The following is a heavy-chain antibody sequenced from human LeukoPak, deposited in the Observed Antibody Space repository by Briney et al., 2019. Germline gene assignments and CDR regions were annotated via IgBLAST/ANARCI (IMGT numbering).Heavy chain of an antibody. Sequence: ASVKVSCKASGYTFTSSGISWVRQAPGQGLEWMGWISAYNGNTNYAQNLQGRLTMTRDTSTSTAYMELRSLRSDDTAVCYCARFGLVVAGYMDVWGKGTTVTVSS. D-gene: IGHD2-15*01. V-gene: IGHV1-18*01. J-gene: IGHJ6*04. CDR2: ISAYNGNT. CDR3: ARFGLVVAGYMDV. CDR1: GYTFTSSG.